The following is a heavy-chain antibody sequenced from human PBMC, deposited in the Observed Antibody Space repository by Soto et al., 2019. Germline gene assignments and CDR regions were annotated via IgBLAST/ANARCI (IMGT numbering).Heavy chain of an antibody. Sequence: QVQLVQSGAEVRKPGSSVKVSCKVSGGTFSNDVINWVRQVPGQGLEWMAKINPILGITNSAQKFQGRVTISADKSTNTGYMELTSLGSRDTAVYYCARGLAVADYYGMEVWGQGTRVTVSS. CDR2: INPILGIT. V-gene: IGHV1-69*04. CDR3: ARGLAVADYYGMEV. J-gene: IGHJ6*02. CDR1: GGTFSNDV. D-gene: IGHD6-19*01.